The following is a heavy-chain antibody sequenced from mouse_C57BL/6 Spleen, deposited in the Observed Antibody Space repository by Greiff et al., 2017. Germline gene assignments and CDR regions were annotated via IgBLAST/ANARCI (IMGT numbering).Heavy chain of an antibody. V-gene: IGHV1-69*01. CDR1: GYTFTSYW. Sequence: QVQLQQPGAELVMPGASVKLSCKASGYTFTSYWMNWVKQRPGQGLEWIGEIDPSDSYTNYNQKFKGKSTLTVDTSSSTAYMQLSSLTSEDSAFYYCASVGEGYYYAMDYWGQGTSVTVSS. J-gene: IGHJ4*01. CDR2: IDPSDSYT. CDR3: ASVGEGYYYAMDY. D-gene: IGHD2-2*01.